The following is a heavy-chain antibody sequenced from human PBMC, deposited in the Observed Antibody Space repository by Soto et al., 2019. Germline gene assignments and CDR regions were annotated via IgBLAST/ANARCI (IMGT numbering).Heavy chain of an antibody. V-gene: IGHV3-9*01. CDR2: ISWNSGSI. CDR1: GFTFDDYA. CDR3: AKATQQWLATRGFDY. Sequence: DVQLVESGGGLVQPGRSLRLSCAASGFTFDDYAMHWVRQAPGKGLEWVSGISWNSGSIGYADSVKGRFTISRDNAKNSLYLQMNSLRAEDTALYYCAKATQQWLATRGFDYWGQGTLVTVSS. J-gene: IGHJ4*02. D-gene: IGHD6-19*01.